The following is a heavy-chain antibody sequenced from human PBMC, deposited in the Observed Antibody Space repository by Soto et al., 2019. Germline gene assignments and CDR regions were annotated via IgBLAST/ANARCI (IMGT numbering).Heavy chain of an antibody. J-gene: IGHJ3*02. CDR3: ARDFGSMNYYDSSGYYEDHHDAFDI. D-gene: IGHD3-22*01. V-gene: IGHV1-18*01. Sequence: GSVKVSCKASGYTFTSYGISWVRQAPGQGLEWMGWISAYNGNTNYAQKLQGRVTMTTDTSTSTAYMELRSLRSDDTAVYYCARDFGSMNYYDSSGYYEDHHDAFDIWGQGTMVTVSS. CDR1: GYTFTSYG. CDR2: ISAYNGNT.